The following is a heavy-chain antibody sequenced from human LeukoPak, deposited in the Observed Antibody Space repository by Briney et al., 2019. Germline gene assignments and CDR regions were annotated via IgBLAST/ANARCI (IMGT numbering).Heavy chain of an antibody. V-gene: IGHV3-23*01. D-gene: IGHD3-10*01. CDR1: GFAFSTYA. CDR3: SKDYYASGSYPTA. J-gene: IGHJ5*02. Sequence: PGGSLRLSCAASGFAFSTYAMNWVRQAPGKGLEWVSTITDVGGSTYYAESVRGRFTVSRDNPKNTVSLQMNSLRVEDTAVYYCSKDYYASGSYPTAWGQGTLVTVSS. CDR2: ITDVGGST.